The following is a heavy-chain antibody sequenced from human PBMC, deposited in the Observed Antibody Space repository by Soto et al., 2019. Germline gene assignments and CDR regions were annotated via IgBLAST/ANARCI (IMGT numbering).Heavy chain of an antibody. CDR1: GYTFTSHG. Sequence: ASVKVSCKASGYTFTSHGISWVRQAPGQGLEWMGWISAYNANTKYAEKFQGRVTMTTNTSTSTAYMELRSLRSDDTAVYYCAREYYGLGPDPWGQGTLVTVSS. CDR2: ISAYNANT. J-gene: IGHJ5*02. CDR3: AREYYGLGPDP. D-gene: IGHD3-10*01. V-gene: IGHV1-18*01.